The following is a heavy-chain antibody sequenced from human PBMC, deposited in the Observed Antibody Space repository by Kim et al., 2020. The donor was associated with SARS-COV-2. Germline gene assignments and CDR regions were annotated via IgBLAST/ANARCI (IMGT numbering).Heavy chain of an antibody. CDR2: IRKKTNKYTT. CDR3: ARSWDLRGNDY. V-gene: IGHV3-72*01. CDR1: AFTFSDHY. J-gene: IGHJ4*02. D-gene: IGHD1-26*01. Sequence: GGSVRLSCAASAFTFSDHYMDWVRQAPGKGPEWVGRIRKKTNKYTTEYAASVKGRFIISRDDSKSSMYLQMNSLKIEDTAVYYCARSWDLRGNDYWGPGTLVTVSS.